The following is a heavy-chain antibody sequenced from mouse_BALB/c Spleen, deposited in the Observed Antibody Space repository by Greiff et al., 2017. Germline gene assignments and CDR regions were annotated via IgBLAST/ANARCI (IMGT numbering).Heavy chain of an antibody. Sequence: LQESGPELVKPGASVKMSCKASGYTFTSYVMHWVKQKPGQGLEWIGYINPYNDGTKYNEKFKGKATLTSDKSSSTAYMELSSLTSEDSAVYYCAREGIHYYGYDAMDYWGQGTSVTVSS. D-gene: IGHD1-2*01. CDR2: INPYNDGT. CDR3: AREGIHYYGYDAMDY. CDR1: GYTFTSYV. J-gene: IGHJ4*01. V-gene: IGHV1-14*01.